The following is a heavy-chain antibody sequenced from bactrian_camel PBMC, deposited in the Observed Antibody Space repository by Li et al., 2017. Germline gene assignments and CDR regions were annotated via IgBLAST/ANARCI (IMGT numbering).Heavy chain of an antibody. V-gene: IGHV3-2*01. D-gene: IGHD6*01. CDR2: IYSDETNT. J-gene: IGHJ7*01. CDR1: GLTFSSYY. Sequence: GGSLRLSCAASGLTFSSYYMSWVRQAPGEGLEWVALIYSDETNTYYADSVKGRFTISRDNAKNTLYLQMNSLNTEDTAIYYCTRDVAGNYYGLDYWGKGTQVTVS.